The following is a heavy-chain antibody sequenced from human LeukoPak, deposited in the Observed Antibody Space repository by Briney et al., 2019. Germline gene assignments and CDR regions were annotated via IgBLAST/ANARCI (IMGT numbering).Heavy chain of an antibody. J-gene: IGHJ4*02. CDR3: SRDYGGSSPFDY. CDR2: MSSSGSTI. D-gene: IGHD4-23*01. Sequence: GGSLRLSCAASGLTFSSYEMNWVRQAPGGGLEGVSYMSSSGSTIFYADSVKGRFTISRDTAKNSLYLQMNRLRAEDTAVYYCSRDYGGSSPFDYWGQGTLVTVSS. V-gene: IGHV3-48*03. CDR1: GLTFSSYE.